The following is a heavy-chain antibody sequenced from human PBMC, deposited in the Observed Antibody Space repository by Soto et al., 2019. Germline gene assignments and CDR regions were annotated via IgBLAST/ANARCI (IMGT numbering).Heavy chain of an antibody. J-gene: IGHJ6*02. CDR1: GCSLSSYY. CDR2: IYYSGST. CDR3: ASSNIAAAGFYYYGMDV. D-gene: IGHD6-13*01. Sequence: SSETLCLSCTVSGCSLSSYYVILLRPPPGKGLEWIGYIYYSGSTNYNPSLKSRVTISVDTSKDQFSLKLSSVTAADTAVYYCASSNIAAAGFYYYGMDVWGRGTTVTVSS. V-gene: IGHV4-59*01.